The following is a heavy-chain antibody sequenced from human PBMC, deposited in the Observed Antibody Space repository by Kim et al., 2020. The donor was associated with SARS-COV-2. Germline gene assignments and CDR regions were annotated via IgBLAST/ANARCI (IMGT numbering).Heavy chain of an antibody. CDR1: GGSISSGRSY. D-gene: IGHD6-13*01. CDR3: ARGLHSSTNWFDP. Sequence: SETLSLTCTVSGGSISSGRSYWGWIRQPPGKGLEWIGAISYSGTTFYNPSLKSRVSISLDTSKNQFSLNLNSVTAADTAMYYCARGLHSSTNWFDPWGQGTLVTVSS. V-gene: IGHV4-39*07. CDR2: ISYSGTT. J-gene: IGHJ5*02.